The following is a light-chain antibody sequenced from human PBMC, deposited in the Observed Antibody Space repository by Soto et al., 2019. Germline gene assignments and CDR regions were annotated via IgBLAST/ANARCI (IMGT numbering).Light chain of an antibody. Sequence: DIVMTQSPDSLAVSLGERATINCKSSQSLLYSSNNKNYLAWYQQKPGQPPMLLIYWASTRESGVPERFSGGGSGTDFTLTITSLQAEDVAVYYCQQYYATPRTFGQGTKVEV. CDR3: QQYYATPRT. CDR2: WAS. V-gene: IGKV4-1*01. J-gene: IGKJ1*01. CDR1: QSLLYSSNNKNY.